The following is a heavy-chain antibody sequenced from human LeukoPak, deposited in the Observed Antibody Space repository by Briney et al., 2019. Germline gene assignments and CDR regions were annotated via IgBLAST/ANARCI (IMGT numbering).Heavy chain of an antibody. CDR3: ARPSSSSGSYYYYYMDV. Sequence: GGSLRLSCAASGFTFSSYGMHWVRQAPGKGLEWVAYIQFDGSNEQYADSVKGRFSISRDSSKNILYLQMNSLRAEDTAVYYCARPSSSSGSYYYYYMDVWGKGTTVTISS. D-gene: IGHD6-13*01. CDR1: GFTFSSYG. J-gene: IGHJ6*03. CDR2: IQFDGSNE. V-gene: IGHV3-30*12.